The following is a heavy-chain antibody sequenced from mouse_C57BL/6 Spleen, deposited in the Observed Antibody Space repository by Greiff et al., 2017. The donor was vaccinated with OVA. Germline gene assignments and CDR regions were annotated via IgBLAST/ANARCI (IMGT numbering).Heavy chain of an antibody. CDR1: GYTFTDYY. D-gene: IGHD2-3*01. V-gene: IGHV1-26*01. J-gene: IGHJ3*01. Sequence: EVQLQQSGPELVKPGASVKISCKASGYTFTDYYMNWVKQSHGKSLEWIGDINPNNGGTSYNQKFKGKATLTVDKSSSTAYMELRSLTSEDSAVYYCARDGYYRRPFAYWGQGTLVTGSA. CDR3: ARDGYYRRPFAY. CDR2: INPNNGGT.